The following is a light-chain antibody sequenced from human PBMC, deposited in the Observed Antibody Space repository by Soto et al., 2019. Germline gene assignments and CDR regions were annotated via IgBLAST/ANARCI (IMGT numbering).Light chain of an antibody. Sequence: DIQMPPSPSSLSASVRDRVTITCRARQSISIYLNLYQQKPGKAPKLLIYDAYSLQSGVTSRFSGSGSGTDFTITISSLQPEDFATYYCQQSYSTPRTFGQGTKVEIK. CDR1: QSISIY. CDR3: QQSYSTPRT. V-gene: IGKV1-39*01. J-gene: IGKJ1*01. CDR2: DAY.